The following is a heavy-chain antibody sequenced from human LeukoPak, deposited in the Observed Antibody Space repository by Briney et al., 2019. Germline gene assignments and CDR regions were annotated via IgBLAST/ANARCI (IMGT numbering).Heavy chain of an antibody. D-gene: IGHD4-23*01. CDR2: IWYDGSNK. V-gene: IGHV3-33*01. Sequence: GGSLRLSCAASGFTFSSYGMHWVRHAPGKGLEWVAVIWYDGSNKYYADSVKGRFTISRDNSKNTLYLQMNSLRAEDTAVYYCARDLGGGNAFDYWGQGTLVTVSS. J-gene: IGHJ4*02. CDR3: ARDLGGGNAFDY. CDR1: GFTFSSYG.